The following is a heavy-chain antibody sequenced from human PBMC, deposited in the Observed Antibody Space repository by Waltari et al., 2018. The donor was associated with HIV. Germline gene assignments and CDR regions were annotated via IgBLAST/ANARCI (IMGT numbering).Heavy chain of an antibody. CDR2: IYHSGST. D-gene: IGHD2-21*02. J-gene: IGHJ4*02. V-gene: IGHV4-38-2*02. CDR1: GYSISSGYY. Sequence: QVQLQESVPGLVKPSETLSLTCAVSGYSISSGYYWGWIRQPPGKGLEWLGSIYHSGSTYYNPSLKSRVTISVDTSKNQFSLKLSSVTAADTAVYYCARDRIEVVTASYYFDDWGQGTLVTVSS. CDR3: ARDRIEVVTASYYFDD.